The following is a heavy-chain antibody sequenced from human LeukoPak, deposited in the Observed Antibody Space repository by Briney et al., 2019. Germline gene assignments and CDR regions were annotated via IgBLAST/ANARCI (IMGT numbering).Heavy chain of an antibody. CDR1: GGSINNYF. V-gene: IGHV4-59*01. J-gene: IGHJ5*02. CDR2: IYYSGST. CDR3: VRGANRYDP. Sequence: SETLSLTCTVSGGSINNYFWSWIRQPPGKGLEWIGYIYYSGSTNYNPSLKSRVIISVDTSKNQFSLKLNSVTAADTAVYYCVRGANRYDPWGQGTLVTVSS.